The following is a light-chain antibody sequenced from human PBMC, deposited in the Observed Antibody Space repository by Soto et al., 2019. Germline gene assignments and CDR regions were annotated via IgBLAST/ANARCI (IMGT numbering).Light chain of an antibody. CDR2: GAS. Sequence: EIVMTQSPATLSVSPXERATLSCRASQSVSNNYLAWYQQKPRQAPRLLIYGASNRATGIPDRFSGSGSGTDFTLTISRLEPEDFAVYYCQQYGSSGTFGQGTKVDIK. J-gene: IGKJ1*01. CDR3: QQYGSSGT. V-gene: IGKV3-20*01. CDR1: QSVSNNY.